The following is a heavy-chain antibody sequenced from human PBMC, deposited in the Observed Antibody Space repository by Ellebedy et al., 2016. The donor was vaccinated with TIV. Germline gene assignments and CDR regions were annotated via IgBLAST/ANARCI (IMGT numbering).Heavy chain of an antibody. CDR3: ARAFQYSSGWASDY. Sequence: MPSETLSLTCAVHGGSLSSDYWSWIRQSPEKGLEWIGEINHSGSTSYNPSLKSRVSISVDTPKKQFSLKLSSVTAADTAVYYCARAFQYSSGWASDYWGQGTLVTVSS. D-gene: IGHD6-19*01. V-gene: IGHV4-34*01. CDR1: GGSLSSDY. CDR2: INHSGST. J-gene: IGHJ4*02.